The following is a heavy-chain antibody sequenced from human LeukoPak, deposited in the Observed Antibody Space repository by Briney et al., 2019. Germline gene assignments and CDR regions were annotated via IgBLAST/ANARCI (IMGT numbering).Heavy chain of an antibody. CDR1: GFTFDDYA. CDR3: AKGRDHDYATQGVDY. V-gene: IGHV3-9*03. CDR2: ISWNSGSI. Sequence: GGSLRLSCAASGFTFDDYAMHWVRQAPGKGLEWVSGISWNSGSIGYADSVKGRFTISRDNAKNSLYLQMDSLRAEDMALYYCAKGRDHDYATQGVDYWGQGTLVTVSS. D-gene: IGHD4-17*01. J-gene: IGHJ4*02.